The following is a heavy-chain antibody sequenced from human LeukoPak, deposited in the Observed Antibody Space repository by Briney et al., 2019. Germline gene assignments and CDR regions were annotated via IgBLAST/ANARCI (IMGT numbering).Heavy chain of an antibody. D-gene: IGHD2-2*01. CDR1: GYTFTSYG. Sequence: ASVKVSCKASGYTFTSYGISWVRQAPGQGLEWMGWISAYNGNTNYAQKLQGSVTTTTDTSTSTAYMELRSLRSDDTAVYYCARVRDIVVVPAAQDGDYWGQGTLVTVSS. J-gene: IGHJ4*02. V-gene: IGHV1-18*01. CDR3: ARVRDIVVVPAAQDGDY. CDR2: ISAYNGNT.